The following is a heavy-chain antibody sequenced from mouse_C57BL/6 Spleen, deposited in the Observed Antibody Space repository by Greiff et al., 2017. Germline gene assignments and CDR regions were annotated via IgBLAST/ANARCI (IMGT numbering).Heavy chain of an antibody. J-gene: IGHJ4*01. CDR3: ARSDYYGSSYSMDY. V-gene: IGHV1-64*01. D-gene: IGHD1-1*01. Sequence: VQLQQPGAELVKPGASVKLSCKASGYTFTSYWMHWVKQRPGQGLEWIGMIHPNSGSTNYNEKFKSKATLTVDKSSSTAYMQLSSLTSDDSSVYYCARSDYYGSSYSMDYWGQGTSVTVSS. CDR2: IHPNSGST. CDR1: GYTFTSYW.